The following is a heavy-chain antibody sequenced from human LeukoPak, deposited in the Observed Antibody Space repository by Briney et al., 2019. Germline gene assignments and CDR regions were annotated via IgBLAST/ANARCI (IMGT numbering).Heavy chain of an antibody. CDR2: ISSSSSYI. CDR3: ARLLVYGSGAEAFDY. V-gene: IGHV3-21*01. CDR1: GFTFSSYS. J-gene: IGHJ4*02. D-gene: IGHD3-10*01. Sequence: GGSLRLSCAASGFTFSSYSMNWVRQAPGKGLEWVSSISSSSSYIYYADSVKGRFTISRDNAKNSLSLQMNSLRAEDTAVYYCARLLVYGSGAEAFDYWGQGTLVTVS.